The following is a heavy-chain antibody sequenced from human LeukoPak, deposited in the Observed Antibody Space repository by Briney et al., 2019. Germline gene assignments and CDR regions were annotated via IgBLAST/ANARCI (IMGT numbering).Heavy chain of an antibody. Sequence: ASVKVSCKASGYTFTSYGISWVRQAPGQGLEWMGWISAYNGNTNYAQKLQGRVTMTTDTSTSTAYMELRSLRSDDTAVYYCARGLYYYDSSGYSGPPDAFDIWGQGTMVTVSS. CDR2: ISAYNGNT. CDR3: ARGLYYYDSSGYSGPPDAFDI. V-gene: IGHV1-18*01. J-gene: IGHJ3*02. D-gene: IGHD3-22*01. CDR1: GYTFTSYG.